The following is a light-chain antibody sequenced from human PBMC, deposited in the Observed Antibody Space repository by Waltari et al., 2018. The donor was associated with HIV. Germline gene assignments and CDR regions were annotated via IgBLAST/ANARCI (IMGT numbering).Light chain of an antibody. CDR2: EVN. J-gene: IGLJ2*01. Sequence: QSALTQPASVSGSPGQSITISCTGTSSDVGSYNLVSWYQHHPGKAPKLIIYEVNKRPAGVSNRFSGSKSGNTASLTISGLQAEDEADYYCYSSAGHVVFGGGTKLTVL. CDR3: YSSAGHVV. V-gene: IGLV2-23*02. CDR1: SSDVGSYNL.